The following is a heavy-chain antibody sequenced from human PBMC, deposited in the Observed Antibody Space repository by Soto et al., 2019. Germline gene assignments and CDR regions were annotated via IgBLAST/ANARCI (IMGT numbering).Heavy chain of an antibody. CDR2: INPNSGGT. Sequence: ASVKVSCKASGYTFTGYYMHWVRQAPGQGLEWMGWINPNSGGTNYAQKFQGWVTMTRYTSISTAYMELSTLRSDDTAVYYCARHSLPNHYDSSRSDRWFDPWGQATLVTLSS. V-gene: IGHV1-2*04. CDR1: GYTFTGYY. D-gene: IGHD3-22*01. J-gene: IGHJ5*02. CDR3: ARHSLPNHYDSSRSDRWFDP.